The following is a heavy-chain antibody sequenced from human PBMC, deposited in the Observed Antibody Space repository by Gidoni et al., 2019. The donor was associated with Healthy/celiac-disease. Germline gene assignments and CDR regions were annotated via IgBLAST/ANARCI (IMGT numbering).Heavy chain of an antibody. CDR1: GFTFSNAW. V-gene: IGHV3-15*07. D-gene: IGHD3-10*01. Sequence: EVQLVQSGGGLVKPGGSLRPSCAASGFTFSNAWTNWRRQAPGKGLEWVGRIKSKTDGGTTDYAAPVKGRFTISRDDSKNTLYLQMNSLKTEDTAVYYCTTKDYYGSGRGYYYYYMDVWGKGTTVTVSS. CDR2: IKSKTDGGTT. CDR3: TTKDYYGSGRGYYYYYMDV. J-gene: IGHJ6*03.